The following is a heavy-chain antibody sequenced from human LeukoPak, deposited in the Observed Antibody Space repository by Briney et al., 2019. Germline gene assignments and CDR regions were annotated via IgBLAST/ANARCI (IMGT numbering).Heavy chain of an antibody. CDR3: ARIGAGSSRDY. D-gene: IGHD6-13*01. Sequence: PGGSLRLSCAASGFTFSNFAMTWVRQAPGKGLEWVPSIVGSSSTYYADSLKGRFTISRDNAKNSLYLQMNSLRAEDTAVYYCARIGAGSSRDYWGQRTLVTVSS. CDR2: IVGSSST. V-gene: IGHV3-21*01. CDR1: GFTFSNFA. J-gene: IGHJ4*02.